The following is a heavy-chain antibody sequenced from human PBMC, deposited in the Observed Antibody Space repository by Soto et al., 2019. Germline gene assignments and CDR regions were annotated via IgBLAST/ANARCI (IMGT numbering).Heavy chain of an antibody. CDR3: AKRRDRYGSGADTLPDWFDP. V-gene: IGHV3-23*01. J-gene: IGHJ5*02. Sequence: GGSLRLSCAASGFTFSSYAMSWVRQAPGKGLEWVSAISGSGGSTYYADSVKGRFTISRDNSKNTLYLQMNSLRAEDTAVYYCAKRRDRYGSGADTLPDWFDPWGQGTLVTVSS. CDR2: ISGSGGST. D-gene: IGHD3-10*01. CDR1: GFTFSSYA.